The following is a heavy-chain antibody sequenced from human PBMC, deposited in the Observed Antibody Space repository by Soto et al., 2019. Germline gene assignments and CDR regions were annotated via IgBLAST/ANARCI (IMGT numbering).Heavy chain of an antibody. CDR3: ARDPENYFDY. Sequence: GGSLRLSCAASGFTFSSYAMYWVRQAPGKGLEWVAVISYDGSNKYYADSVKGRFTISRDNSKNTLYLQMNSLRAEDTAVYYCARDPENYFDYWGQGTLVTVSS. J-gene: IGHJ4*02. CDR2: ISYDGSNK. CDR1: GFTFSSYA. V-gene: IGHV3-30-3*01.